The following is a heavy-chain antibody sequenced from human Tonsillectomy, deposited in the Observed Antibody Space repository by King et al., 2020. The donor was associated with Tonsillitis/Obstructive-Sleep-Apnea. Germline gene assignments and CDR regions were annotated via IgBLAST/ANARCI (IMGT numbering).Heavy chain of an antibody. Sequence: VQLQQWGAGLLKSSETLSLTCAVYGGSFSGYYWSWIRQPPGKGLEWIGEINYSGSINYNPSLKSRVTISVDTSKNQVSLKLSSVTAADTAVYYCARGEAIGARFGVVPRLGHWGQGTLVTVSS. D-gene: IGHD3-3*01. CDR2: INYSGSI. CDR3: ARGEAIGARFGVVPRLGH. CDR1: GGSFSGYY. J-gene: IGHJ1*01. V-gene: IGHV4-34*01.